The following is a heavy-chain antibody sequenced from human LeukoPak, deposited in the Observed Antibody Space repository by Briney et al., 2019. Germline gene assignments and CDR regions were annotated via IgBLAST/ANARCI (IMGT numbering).Heavy chain of an antibody. CDR3: AKGTTMYAFDI. J-gene: IGHJ3*02. Sequence: GGSLRLSCAASGFTFSSYAMSWVRQAPGQGLEWVSAISGDGGSTYYADSVKGRLTISRDNSKNSLYLQMNSLTTEDTALYFCAKGTTMYAFDIWGQGTMVTVSS. CDR1: GFTFSSYA. V-gene: IGHV3-43*02. D-gene: IGHD1-1*01. CDR2: ISGDGGST.